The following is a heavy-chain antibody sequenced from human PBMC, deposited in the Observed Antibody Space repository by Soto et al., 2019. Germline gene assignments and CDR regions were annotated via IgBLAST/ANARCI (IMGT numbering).Heavy chain of an antibody. J-gene: IGHJ4*02. CDR2: IYRGRAT. V-gene: IGHV3-53*01. CDR3: AKHEPVVVAMFDY. CDR1: GFSVSNTY. Sequence: GGSLRLSCAVSGFSVSNTYMSWVRQAPGKGLEWISVIYRGRATYYADSVKGRFSISRDNSKNTLYLQMNSPRAEDTAVYYCAKHEPVVVAMFDYWGQGTLVTVYS. D-gene: IGHD2-15*01.